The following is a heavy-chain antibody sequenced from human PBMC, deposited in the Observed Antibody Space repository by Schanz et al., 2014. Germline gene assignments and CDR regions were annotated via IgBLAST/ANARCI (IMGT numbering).Heavy chain of an antibody. CDR2: INLSGGST. Sequence: QVQLVQSGAEVKKPGASVKVSCKASGYTFTSYSMHWVRQAPGQGLEWMGIINLSGGSTNNAQKFQGRLTMTRDTSTSTVYMELSGLRSDDSAVYYCARDRDQWDGNYLDYWGQGTLVTVSA. V-gene: IGHV1-46*01. CDR1: GYTFTSYS. D-gene: IGHD1-26*01. J-gene: IGHJ4*02. CDR3: ARDRDQWDGNYLDY.